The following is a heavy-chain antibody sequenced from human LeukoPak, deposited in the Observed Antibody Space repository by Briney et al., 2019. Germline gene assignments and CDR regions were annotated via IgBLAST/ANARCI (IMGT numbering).Heavy chain of an antibody. CDR2: MNAGNGNT. V-gene: IGHV1-3*03. CDR1: GYTFTNYA. J-gene: IGHJ3*02. D-gene: IGHD6-13*01. CDR3: ARGYEPGAFDI. Sequence: GASVKVSCKASGYTFTNYALHWVREAPGQRLEWMGWMNAGNGNTKYSQECQGRVTISRDTSASTAYMELRGLRSEDMAVSSCARGYEPGAFDIWGQGTMVTVAS.